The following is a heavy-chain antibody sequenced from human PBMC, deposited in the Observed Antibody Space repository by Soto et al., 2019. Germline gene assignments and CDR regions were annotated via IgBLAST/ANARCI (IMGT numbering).Heavy chain of an antibody. Sequence: PGGSLRLSCAASGFTFSSSWMSWVRQAPGKGLEWVANIKQDGSEKYYVDSVKGRFTISRDNAENSLYLQMNSLRAEDTAVYYYASYKIGTTSQRFDYWGQGTLVTVSS. CDR1: GFTFSSSW. CDR2: IKQDGSEK. CDR3: ASYKIGTTSQRFDY. V-gene: IGHV3-7*01. D-gene: IGHD1-1*01. J-gene: IGHJ4*02.